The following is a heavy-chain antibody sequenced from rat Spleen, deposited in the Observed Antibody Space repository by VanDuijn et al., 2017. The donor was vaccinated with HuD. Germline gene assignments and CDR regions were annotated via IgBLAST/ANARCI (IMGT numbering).Heavy chain of an antibody. J-gene: IGHJ1*01. Sequence: EVQLVESDGGLVQPGRSLKLSCAASGFTFSDYYMAWVRQAPTKGLEWVATISYDGSSTYYRDSVKGRFTISRDNAKSTLYLQMDSLRSEDTATYYCVRLLGAPDWYFDFWGPGTMVTVSS. V-gene: IGHV5-29*01. CDR1: GFTFSDYY. CDR3: VRLLGAPDWYFDF. CDR2: ISYDGSST. D-gene: IGHD5-1*01.